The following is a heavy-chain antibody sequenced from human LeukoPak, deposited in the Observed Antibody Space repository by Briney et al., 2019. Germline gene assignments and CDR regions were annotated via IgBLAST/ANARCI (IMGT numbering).Heavy chain of an antibody. CDR1: GFTFSSYA. J-gene: IGHJ4*02. CDR2: ISYDGSNK. Sequence: PGGSLRLSCAASGFTFSSYAMHWVRQAPGKGLEWVAVISYDGSNKYYADSVKGRFTISRDNSKNTLYLQMNSLRAEDTAVYYCASAPGPEIRSGRTEFDYWGQGTLVTVSS. V-gene: IGHV3-30-3*01. D-gene: IGHD3-10*01. CDR3: ASAPGPEIRSGRTEFDY.